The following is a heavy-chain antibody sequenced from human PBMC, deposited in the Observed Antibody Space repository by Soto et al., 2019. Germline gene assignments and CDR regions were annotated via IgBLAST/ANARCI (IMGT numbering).Heavy chain of an antibody. CDR2: IIPFFGTT. CDR3: ARGTVTGSEYNYYYYGMDV. Sequence: QVQLVQSGAEVKKPGSSVKVSCKASGGTLSSYAIDWVRQAHGQGLEWMGGIIPFFGTTNYAQKLQGRVKLTADESTRTAYMELSTLRSEDTAVYYCARGTVTGSEYNYYYYGMDVWGQGTTVTVSS. V-gene: IGHV1-69*12. CDR1: GGTLSSYA. D-gene: IGHD1-1*01. J-gene: IGHJ6*02.